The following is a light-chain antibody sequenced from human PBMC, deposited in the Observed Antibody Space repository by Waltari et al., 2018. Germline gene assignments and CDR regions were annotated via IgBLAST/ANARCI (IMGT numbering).Light chain of an antibody. Sequence: EIVMTQSPATLSVSPGERATLSCRANQSVSSHLAWYQQKPGQAPRLLIYGASTRATGIPARFSGSGSGTEFTLTISSLQSEDFAVYYCQQYNNWPQAFGQGTKVEIK. CDR2: GAS. CDR3: QQYNNWPQA. J-gene: IGKJ1*01. CDR1: QSVSSH. V-gene: IGKV3-15*01.